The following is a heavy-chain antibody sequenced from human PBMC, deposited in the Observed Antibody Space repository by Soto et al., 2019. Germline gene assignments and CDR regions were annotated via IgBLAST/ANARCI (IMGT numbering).Heavy chain of an antibody. D-gene: IGHD1-26*01. Sequence: QVQLVQSGAEVKKPGASVKVSCKTSGYTPTNYDIGWVRQAPGQGLEYMGWISAYNGNTNYARKLQDRVTLTTDTAMRKAYLELRSLQSDDTAVYYCARALYRSGTYYAFDNWGQGTQVTVSS. CDR1: GYTPTNYD. CDR2: ISAYNGNT. J-gene: IGHJ4*02. V-gene: IGHV1-18*01. CDR3: ARALYRSGTYYAFDN.